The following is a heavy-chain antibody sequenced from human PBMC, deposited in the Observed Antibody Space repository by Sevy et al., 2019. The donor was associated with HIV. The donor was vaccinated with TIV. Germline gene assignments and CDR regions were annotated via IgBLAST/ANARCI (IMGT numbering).Heavy chain of an antibody. Sequence: ASVKVSCKVSGYTFSTYHITWVRQAPGQGLEWMGRVSPHNGDTNYAQKLQGRVTRITDASTNTAYMELGSLGSDDTAVYYCARAYCSGGRCYSLAYWGQGTLVTVSS. CDR2: VSPHNGDT. V-gene: IGHV1-18*01. CDR1: GYTFSTYH. J-gene: IGHJ4*02. D-gene: IGHD2-15*01. CDR3: ARAYCSGGRCYSLAY.